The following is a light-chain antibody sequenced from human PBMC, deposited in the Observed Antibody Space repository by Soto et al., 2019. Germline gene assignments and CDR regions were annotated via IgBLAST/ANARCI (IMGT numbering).Light chain of an antibody. Sequence: QSALTQPASVSGSPGQSITISCTGTSSDVGSYNLVSWYQQHPGKAPKLIIYEVSKRPSGVSNRFSGSKSGNTASLTVSGLQAEDEADYYCSSYAGSNSLLFGTGTKVTVL. CDR1: SSDVGSYNL. CDR3: SSYAGSNSLL. CDR2: EVS. V-gene: IGLV2-14*02. J-gene: IGLJ1*01.